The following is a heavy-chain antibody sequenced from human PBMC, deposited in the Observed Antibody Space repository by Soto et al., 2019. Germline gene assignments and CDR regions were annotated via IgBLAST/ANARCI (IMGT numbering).Heavy chain of an antibody. Sequence: PSETLSLTCTVSGDTVSSTRWWSWVRLSPGRGLEWIGDIYHLGTTNYNPSLKRRVSISLDKSKNQFSLKLTSVTAADTAVYYCARGIDYFHESSGDYSGTFYFDYWGQGTQVTVSS. J-gene: IGHJ4*02. CDR3: ARGIDYFHESSGDYSGTFYFDY. D-gene: IGHD3-22*01. CDR2: IYHLGTT. CDR1: GDTVSSTRW. V-gene: IGHV4-4*02.